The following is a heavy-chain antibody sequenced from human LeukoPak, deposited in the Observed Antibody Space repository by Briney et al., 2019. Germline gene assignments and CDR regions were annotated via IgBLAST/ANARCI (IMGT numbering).Heavy chain of an antibody. CDR2: IGSSGRTI. J-gene: IGHJ5*02. D-gene: IGHD6-19*01. CDR3: VRDHSGWSLDP. CDR1: GFTFSDYY. Sequence: GGSLRLSCAASGFTFSDYYMSWIRQAPGKGLEWVSYIGSSGRTIYYADSVKGRFTISRDNAKNSLYLQMNNLRAEDTAVYYCVRDHSGWSLDPWGQGTLVTVSS. V-gene: IGHV3-11*04.